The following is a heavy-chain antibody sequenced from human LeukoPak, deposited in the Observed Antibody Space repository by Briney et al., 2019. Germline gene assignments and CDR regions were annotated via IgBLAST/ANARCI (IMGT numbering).Heavy chain of an antibody. V-gene: IGHV4-59*01. J-gene: IGHJ5*02. CDR3: ARDRWELPGLSWFYP. Sequence: KSSETLSLTCSVSGGSINSYYWSWIRQPPGKGLEWIGHIYNSGSSNLNPSLKSRVSLSIDPSKNQLSLKLTSVTAADAALYYCARDRWELPGLSWFYPWGQGTLVTVSS. D-gene: IGHD1-26*01. CDR1: GGSINSYY. CDR2: IYNSGSS.